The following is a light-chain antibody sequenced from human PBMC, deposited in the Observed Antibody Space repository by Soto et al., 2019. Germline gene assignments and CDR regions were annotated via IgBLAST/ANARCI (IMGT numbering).Light chain of an antibody. Sequence: EIGMTQSPSTLTVSQGERATLSCRASQSAGTNLAWYQQKPGQAPRLLIHGAFTRATGIPARFSGSGSGTEFTLTISSLQSEDFAVFYCQQYNQWPITFGHGTRLEIK. CDR3: QQYNQWPIT. V-gene: IGKV3-15*01. CDR1: QSAGTN. J-gene: IGKJ5*01. CDR2: GAF.